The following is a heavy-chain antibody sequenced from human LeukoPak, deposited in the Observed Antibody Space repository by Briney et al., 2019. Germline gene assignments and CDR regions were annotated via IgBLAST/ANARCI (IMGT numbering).Heavy chain of an antibody. V-gene: IGHV1-18*01. CDR1: GYTFNSYG. CDR2: ISAYNGNT. D-gene: IGHD6-13*01. J-gene: IGHJ5*02. CDR3: ARDRAAAANWFDP. Sequence: ASVTVSCKASGYTFNSYGFSWVRQAPGQGLEWMGWISAYNGNTNYAQKLQGRVTMTTDTSTSTAYMELRSLRSDDTAVYYCARDRAAAANWFDPWGQGTLVTVSS.